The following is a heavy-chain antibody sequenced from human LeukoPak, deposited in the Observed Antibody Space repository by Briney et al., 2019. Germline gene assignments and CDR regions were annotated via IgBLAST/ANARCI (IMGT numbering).Heavy chain of an antibody. Sequence: ASVKVSCKASGYTFTGYYMHWVRQAPGQGLEWMGRINPNSGGTNYAQKFQGRVTMTRDTSISTAYMELSRLRSDDTAVYYCARGEISGAGTTSAFDIWGQGTMVTVSP. CDR3: ARGEISGAGTTSAFDI. CDR2: INPNSGGT. V-gene: IGHV1-2*06. D-gene: IGHD1-7*01. J-gene: IGHJ3*02. CDR1: GYTFTGYY.